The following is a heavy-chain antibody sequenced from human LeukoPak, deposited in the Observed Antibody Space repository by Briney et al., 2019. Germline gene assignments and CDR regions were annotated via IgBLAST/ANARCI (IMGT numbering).Heavy chain of an antibody. V-gene: IGHV1-8*01. J-gene: IGHJ4*02. CDR3: ARWRDQHYDRSGYTMGY. D-gene: IGHD3-22*01. Sequence: ASVKVSCKASGYTFTSYYINWVRQATGQGLEWMGWMNPNSGNTGYAQKLQGRFTMTRNTSISPAYLELSSLKSEDPAVYYWARWRDQHYDRSGYTMGYWGQGTLVTVSS. CDR1: GYTFTSYY. CDR2: MNPNSGNT.